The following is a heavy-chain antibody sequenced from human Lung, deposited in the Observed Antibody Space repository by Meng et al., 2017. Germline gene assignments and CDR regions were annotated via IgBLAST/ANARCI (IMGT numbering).Heavy chain of an antibody. CDR1: GSSPSTSGVA. CDR3: AHSWGSGYYFGPLDY. Sequence: ITLKASGPALVKPTQTLTLTCTLSGSSPSTSGVAVGWIRQPPGKALEWLALIYWDDEKRYSPSLKSRLTITKDTSKNHVVLTMTNMDPVDTATYYCAHSWGSGYYFGPLDYWGQGTLVTVSS. D-gene: IGHD3-22*01. CDR2: IYWDDEK. V-gene: IGHV2-5*02. J-gene: IGHJ4*02.